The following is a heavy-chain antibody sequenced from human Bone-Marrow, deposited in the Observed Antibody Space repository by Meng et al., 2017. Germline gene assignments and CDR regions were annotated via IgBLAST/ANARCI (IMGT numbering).Heavy chain of an antibody. V-gene: IGHV4-59*01. CDR1: GGSFSGYY. D-gene: IGHD6-19*01. Sequence: SETLSLTCAVYGGSFSGYYWSWIRQPPGKGLEWIGYIYYSGSTNYNPSLKSRVTISVDTSKNQFSLKLSSVTAADTAVYYCAIIAVAGTVDYWGQGTLVTVSS. CDR2: IYYSGST. CDR3: AIIAVAGTVDY. J-gene: IGHJ4*02.